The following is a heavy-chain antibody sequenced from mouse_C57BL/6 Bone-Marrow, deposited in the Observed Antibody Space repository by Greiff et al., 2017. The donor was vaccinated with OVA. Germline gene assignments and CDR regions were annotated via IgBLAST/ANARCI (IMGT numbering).Heavy chain of an antibody. CDR1: GYTFTDYE. CDR2: IDPETGGT. Sequence: QVQLQQSGAELVRPGASVTLSCKASGYTFTDYEMHWVKQTPVHGLEWIGAIDPETGGTAYNQKFKGTAILTADKSSSTAYMELRSLTSEDSAVYYCTRRGLPPRYWGQGTTLTVSS. V-gene: IGHV1-15*01. J-gene: IGHJ2*01. CDR3: TRRGLPPRY. D-gene: IGHD2-4*01.